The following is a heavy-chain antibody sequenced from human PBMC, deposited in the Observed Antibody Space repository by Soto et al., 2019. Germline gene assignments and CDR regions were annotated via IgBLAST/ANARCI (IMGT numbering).Heavy chain of an antibody. CDR2: IIPIFGTA. J-gene: IGHJ6*02. D-gene: IGHD4-17*01. CDR1: GGTFSSYA. Sequence: QVQLVQSGAEVKKPGSSVKVSCKASGGTFSSYAISWVRQAPGQGLEWMGGIIPIFGTANYAQKFQGRVTITADESKSPAYMELSSLRSEDTAVYYCAREGETTGSAYYYCYGMDVWGQGTTVTVSS. CDR3: AREGETTGSAYYYCYGMDV. V-gene: IGHV1-69*12.